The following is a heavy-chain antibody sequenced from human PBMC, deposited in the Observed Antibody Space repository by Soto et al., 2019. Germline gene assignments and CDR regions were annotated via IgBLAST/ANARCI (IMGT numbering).Heavy chain of an antibody. Sequence: GGSLRLSCAASGFTFSSSAMKRVRQAPGKGLEWVSVIGSGGAGIHYADSVKGRFTIARDNSKNTVNLQMNSLRAEDTAVYYCATYGVHLMASWGQGTLVGVAS. V-gene: IGHV3-23*01. J-gene: IGHJ5*02. D-gene: IGHD4-17*01. CDR1: GFTFSSSA. CDR2: IGSGGAGI. CDR3: ATYGVHLMAS.